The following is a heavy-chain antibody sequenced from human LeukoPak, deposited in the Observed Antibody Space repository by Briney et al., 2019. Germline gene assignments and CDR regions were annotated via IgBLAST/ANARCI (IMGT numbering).Heavy chain of an antibody. Sequence: GGSLRLSWAAYGFKFVDYSMNWVRQVPGEGLEWISYIGISSGNTKYADSVKGRFTISRDKARNSLYLQMNSLRVEDTAVYYCARDHRYAFDNWGHGTLVTVSS. V-gene: IGHV3-48*01. D-gene: IGHD5-12*01. CDR2: IGISSGNT. CDR3: ARDHRYAFDN. J-gene: IGHJ4*01. CDR1: GFKFVDYS.